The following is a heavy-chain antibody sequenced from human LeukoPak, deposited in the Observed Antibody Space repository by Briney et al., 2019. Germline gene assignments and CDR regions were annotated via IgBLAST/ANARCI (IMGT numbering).Heavy chain of an antibody. CDR2: ISYDGSNK. Sequence: GGSLRLSCAASGFTFSSYGMHWVRQAPGKGLEWVAVISYDGSNKYYADSVKGRFTISRDNSKNTLYLQMNSLRAEDTAVYYCARHPSAYGMDVWGQGTTVTVSS. J-gene: IGHJ6*02. CDR3: ARHPSAYGMDV. V-gene: IGHV3-30*03. CDR1: GFTFSSYG.